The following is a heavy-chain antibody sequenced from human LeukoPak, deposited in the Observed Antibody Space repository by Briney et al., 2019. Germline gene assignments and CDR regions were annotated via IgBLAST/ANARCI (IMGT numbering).Heavy chain of an antibody. D-gene: IGHD2-2*02. Sequence: SETLSLTCTVSGGSISSYSWTWIRQPAGKGLEWIGRIHTSGSTNYNPSLKSRVTMSVETSKNQFSLKLSSVTAADTAIYYCAREQYPYFDYWGQGTLVTVSS. CDR3: AREQYPYFDY. J-gene: IGHJ4*02. CDR2: IHTSGST. CDR1: GGSISSYS. V-gene: IGHV4-4*07.